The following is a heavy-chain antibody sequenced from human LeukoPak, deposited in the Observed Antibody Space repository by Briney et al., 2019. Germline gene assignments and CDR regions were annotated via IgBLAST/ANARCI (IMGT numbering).Heavy chain of an antibody. V-gene: IGHV3-48*02. Sequence: GGSLRLSCAASGFSFSNYAMNWVRPAPGKGLEWVSYISSSSSTIYYADSVKGRFTISRDNAKNSLYLQMNSLRDEDTAVYYCARARIDPVDYWGQGTLVTVSS. CDR1: GFSFSNYA. CDR2: ISSSSSTI. D-gene: IGHD2/OR15-2a*01. J-gene: IGHJ4*02. CDR3: ARARIDPVDY.